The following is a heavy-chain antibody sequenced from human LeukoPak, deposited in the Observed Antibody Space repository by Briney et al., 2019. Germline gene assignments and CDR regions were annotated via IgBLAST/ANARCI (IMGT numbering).Heavy chain of an antibody. J-gene: IGHJ3*02. V-gene: IGHV3-30*02. D-gene: IGHD3-3*01. CDR3: AKDTFDFWSGGAFDI. CDR1: GFTFSSYG. CDR2: IRYDGSNK. Sequence: GSLRLSCAASGFTFSSYGMHWVRQAPGEGLEWVAFIRYDGSNKYYADSVKGRFTISRDNSKNTLYLQMNSLRAEDTAVYYCAKDTFDFWSGGAFDIWGQGTMVTVSS.